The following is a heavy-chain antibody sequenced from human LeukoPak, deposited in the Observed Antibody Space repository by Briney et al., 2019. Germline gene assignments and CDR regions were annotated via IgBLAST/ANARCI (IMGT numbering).Heavy chain of an antibody. Sequence: GGSLTLSCAASGFIFSHDGMHWVRQAPGDGLEWVAFIRYDGSNKYYADSVNGRFTISRVNSKNTLYLQMNSMRAENTAVYYGAKKSWQWLVADWGQGTLVTVSS. V-gene: IGHV3-30*02. D-gene: IGHD6-19*01. CDR2: IRYDGSNK. CDR1: GFIFSHDG. J-gene: IGHJ4*02. CDR3: AKKSWQWLVAD.